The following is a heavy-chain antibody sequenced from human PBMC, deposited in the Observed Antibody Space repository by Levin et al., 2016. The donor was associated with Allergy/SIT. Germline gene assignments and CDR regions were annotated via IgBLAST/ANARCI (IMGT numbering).Heavy chain of an antibody. J-gene: IGHJ4*02. CDR2: INHSGST. V-gene: IGHV4-34*01. CDR1: GGSFSGYY. Sequence: SETLSLTCAVYGGSFSGYYWSWIRQPPGKGLEWIGEINHSGSTNYNPSLKSRVTISVDTSKNQFSLKLSSVTAADTAVYYCARDLGPAAGSRRYFDYWGQGTLVTVSS. D-gene: IGHD6-13*01. CDR3: ARDLGPAAGSRRYFDY.